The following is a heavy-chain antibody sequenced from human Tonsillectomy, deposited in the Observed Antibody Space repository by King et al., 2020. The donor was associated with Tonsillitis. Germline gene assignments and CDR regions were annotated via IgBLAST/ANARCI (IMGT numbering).Heavy chain of an antibody. CDR3: AKSGTPG. V-gene: IGHV3-30*02. J-gene: IGHJ4*01. CDR1: GFTFSSYG. Sequence: VQLVQSGGGVVQLGGSLRLSCAASGFTFSSYGMHWVRQAPGKGLEWVAFIRYDGGNKYYADSVKGRFTVSRDISKSTLYLQVNSLKIEDTAVYYCAKSGTPGWGHGTLVTVSS. CDR2: IRYDGGNK. D-gene: IGHD1-26*01.